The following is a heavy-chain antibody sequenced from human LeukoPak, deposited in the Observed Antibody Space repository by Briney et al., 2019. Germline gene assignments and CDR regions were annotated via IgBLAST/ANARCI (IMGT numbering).Heavy chain of an antibody. CDR2: IKQDGGEK. Sequence: GGSLRLSCAASGFTFSSYWMSWVRQAPGKGLEWVAKIKQDGGEKYYVDSVKGRFTISRDNAKNSLYLQMNSLRAEDTAVYYCARYYCTSTTCYLFDYWGQGTLVTVSS. J-gene: IGHJ4*02. CDR3: ARYYCTSTTCYLFDY. V-gene: IGHV3-7*03. CDR1: GFTFSSYW. D-gene: IGHD2-2*01.